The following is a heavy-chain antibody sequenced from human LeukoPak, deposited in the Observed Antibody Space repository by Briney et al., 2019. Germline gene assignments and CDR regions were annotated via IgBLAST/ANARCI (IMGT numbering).Heavy chain of an antibody. D-gene: IGHD3-3*01. CDR3: AKAGELTIFGVVIYYYYYMDV. J-gene: IGHJ6*03. V-gene: IGHV1-2*02. CDR2: INPNSGGT. Sequence: ASVTVSCKASGYTFTGYYMHWVRQAPGQGLEWMGWINPNSGGTNYAQKFQGRVTMTRDTSISTAYMELSRLRSDDTAVYYCAKAGELTIFGVVIYYYYYMDVWGKGTTVTVSS. CDR1: GYTFTGYY.